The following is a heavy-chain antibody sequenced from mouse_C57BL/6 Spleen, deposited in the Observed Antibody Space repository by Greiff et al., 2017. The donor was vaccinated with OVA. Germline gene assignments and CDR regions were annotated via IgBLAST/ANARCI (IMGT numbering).Heavy chain of an antibody. CDR3: AREKLTGTGDYAMDY. CDR2: IWGDGSP. Sequence: VKLVESGPGLVAPSQSLSITCTVSGFSLTSYGVHWVRQPPGKGLEWLVVIWGDGSPTYNSAHKSRLSISKDNSKSQVFLKMNSLHTDDTAMYYCAREKLTGTGDYAMDYWGQGTSVTVSS. D-gene: IGHD4-1*01. J-gene: IGHJ4*01. V-gene: IGHV2-6*03. CDR1: GFSLTSYG.